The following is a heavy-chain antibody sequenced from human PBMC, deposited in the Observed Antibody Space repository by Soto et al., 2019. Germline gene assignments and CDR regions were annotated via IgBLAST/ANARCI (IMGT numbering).Heavy chain of an antibody. V-gene: IGHV1-69*13. D-gene: IGHD3-9*01. Sequence: WASVKVSCKASGGTFSSYAISWVRQAPGQGLEWMGGIIPIFGTANYAQKFQGRVTITADESTSTAYMELSSLRSEDTAVYYCAKGYDILTGYQIFDYWGQGTLVTVSS. CDR1: GGTFSSYA. CDR2: IIPIFGTA. J-gene: IGHJ4*02. CDR3: AKGYDILTGYQIFDY.